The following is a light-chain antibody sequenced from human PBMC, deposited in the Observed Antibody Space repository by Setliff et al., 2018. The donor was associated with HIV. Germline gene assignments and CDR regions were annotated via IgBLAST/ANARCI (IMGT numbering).Light chain of an antibody. Sequence: QSALTQPASVSGSPGQSSTISCTGTRSGIGTYDLVSWYRQYPGKAPKLIIYEVNRRPAGVSDRLSGSKSGNTASLTISGLRAEDEATYYCCSYTSSTTYVFGTGTKVTVL. CDR2: EVN. CDR3: CSYTSSTTYV. J-gene: IGLJ1*01. V-gene: IGLV2-23*02. CDR1: RSGIGTYDL.